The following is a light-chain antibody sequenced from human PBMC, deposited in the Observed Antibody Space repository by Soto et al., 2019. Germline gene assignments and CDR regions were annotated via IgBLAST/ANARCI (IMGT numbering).Light chain of an antibody. CDR3: QQSYRFPRT. CDR1: QSISNY. J-gene: IGKJ2*01. Sequence: DIQMTQSPSSLSASVGDRVTITCRASQSISNYLNWYQQIPGKAPKVLINAASTLQSGVPSRFSGSGSGTDFTLTISSLQAEDFATYYCQQSYRFPRTFGQGTKLDI. CDR2: AAS. V-gene: IGKV1-39*01.